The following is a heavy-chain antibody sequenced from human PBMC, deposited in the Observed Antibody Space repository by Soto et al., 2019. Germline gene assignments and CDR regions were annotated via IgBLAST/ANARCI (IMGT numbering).Heavy chain of an antibody. D-gene: IGHD2-8*02. CDR1: GSTLGGPA. CDR2: IRSKPTSYGT. V-gene: IGHV3-73*01. Sequence: EVQLVESGGALAQPGGSLNPSCAASGSTLGGPAMHWVGQASGKGLEWVARIRSKPTSYGTAYAASVKGRFTISRDDSKNMAYLQMNGPKTEDTAVYYCISVLNTVPDYWGQGTLVTVSS. CDR3: ISVLNTVPDY. J-gene: IGHJ4*02.